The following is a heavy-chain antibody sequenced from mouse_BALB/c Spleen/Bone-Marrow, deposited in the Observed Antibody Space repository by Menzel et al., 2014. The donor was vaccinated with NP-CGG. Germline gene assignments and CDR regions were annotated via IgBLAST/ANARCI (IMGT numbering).Heavy chain of an antibody. D-gene: IGHD2-2*01. Sequence: QVQLKDSGAELVRPGTSVKVSCKASGYAFTNYLIEWVKQRPGQGLEWIGVINPGSGSSNYNENFKGKATLTADRSSSTAYMLFSHLTSDDSAVYFCASSRGYDVGPFPFWGQGTLVTVSA. CDR3: ASSRGYDVGPFPF. CDR1: GYAFTNYL. V-gene: IGHV1-54*01. J-gene: IGHJ3*01. CDR2: INPGSGSS.